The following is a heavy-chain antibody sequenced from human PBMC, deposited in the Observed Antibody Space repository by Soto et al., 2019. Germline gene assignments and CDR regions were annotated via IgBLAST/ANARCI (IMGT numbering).Heavy chain of an antibody. CDR3: ARGLAGDYYYYYGMDV. CDR1: GGTFSSYA. Sequence: SSVKVSCKASGGTFSSYAISWVRQAPGQGLEWMGGIIPIFGTANYAQKFQGRVTMTADDSTSTAYMELSSLRSEDTAVYYCARGLAGDYYYYYGMDVWGQGTTVTVSS. CDR2: IIPIFGTA. J-gene: IGHJ6*02. D-gene: IGHD3-10*01. V-gene: IGHV1-69*13.